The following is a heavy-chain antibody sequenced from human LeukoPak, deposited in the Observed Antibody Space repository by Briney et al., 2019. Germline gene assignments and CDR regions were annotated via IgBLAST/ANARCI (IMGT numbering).Heavy chain of an antibody. CDR3: ARHTYCSGSSCYIGDAFDI. V-gene: IGHV3-48*01. Sequence: GSLRLSCAASGITFSNYRMNWVRQAPGKGLEWISYISTDSMTTFYAASVRGRFIISRDNANNSLYLQMNGLRVEDTALYYCARHTYCSGSSCYIGDAFDIWGHGTMVTVSS. D-gene: IGHD2-2*02. CDR2: ISTDSMTT. J-gene: IGHJ3*02. CDR1: GITFSNYR.